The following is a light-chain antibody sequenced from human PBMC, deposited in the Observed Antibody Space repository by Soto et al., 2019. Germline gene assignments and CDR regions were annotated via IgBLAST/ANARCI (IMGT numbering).Light chain of an antibody. Sequence: EIVMTQSPATLSVSPGERATLSCRASQRVSSNLAWYQQKPGQAPRLLIYGASTRATGIPARFSGSGSGTEFPLTISSLHSEDFAVYYCQQYNNWPETFGQGTKV. CDR2: GAS. V-gene: IGKV3-15*01. CDR3: QQYNNWPET. CDR1: QRVSSN. J-gene: IGKJ1*01.